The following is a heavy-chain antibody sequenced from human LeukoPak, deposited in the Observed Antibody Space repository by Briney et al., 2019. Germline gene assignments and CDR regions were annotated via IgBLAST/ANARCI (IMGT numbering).Heavy chain of an antibody. D-gene: IGHD3-3*02. Sequence: GGSLRLSCAASGFTFSSYSMIWVRQAPGKGLEWVSSMSSGSTYIYHADSVKGRFTISRDNAKNLLYLQMNSLRAEDTAVYYCARDHFAAYYYYMDVWGKGTTVTVSS. J-gene: IGHJ6*03. CDR3: ARDHFAAYYYYMDV. CDR2: MSSGSTYI. CDR1: GFTFSSYS. V-gene: IGHV3-21*01.